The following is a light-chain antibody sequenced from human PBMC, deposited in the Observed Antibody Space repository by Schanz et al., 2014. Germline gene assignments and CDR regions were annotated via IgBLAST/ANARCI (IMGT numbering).Light chain of an antibody. CDR1: QSISSY. CDR2: AAS. V-gene: IGKV1-39*01. CDR3: QQSYITPPWT. J-gene: IGKJ1*01. Sequence: DIQMTQSPPSLSASVGDRVTITCRASQSISSYLNWYQQKPGKAPKLLIYAASSLQSGVPSRFSGSGSGTDFTLTISSLQPEDFATYYCQQSYITPPWTFGQGTKVEIK.